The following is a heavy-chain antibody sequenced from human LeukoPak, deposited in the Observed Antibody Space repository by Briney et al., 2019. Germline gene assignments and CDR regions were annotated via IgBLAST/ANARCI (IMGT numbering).Heavy chain of an antibody. CDR2: ISSSSSYI. J-gene: IGHJ4*02. CDR3: AVARAAPILFDY. Sequence: GGSLRLSCAASGFTFSSYSMHWVRQAPGKGLEWVSSISSSSSYIYYADSVKGRFTISRDNAKNSLYLQMNSLRAEDTAVYYCAVARAAPILFDYWGQGTLVTVSS. V-gene: IGHV3-21*01. CDR1: GFTFSSYS. D-gene: IGHD2-15*01.